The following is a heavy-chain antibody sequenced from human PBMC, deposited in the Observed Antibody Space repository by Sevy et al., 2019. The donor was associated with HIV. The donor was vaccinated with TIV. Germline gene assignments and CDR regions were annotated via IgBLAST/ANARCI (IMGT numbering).Heavy chain of an antibody. V-gene: IGHV3-30*04. CDR2: ISYDGIIK. CDR3: AREGGYTSAGSPGNY. J-gene: IGHJ4*02. CDR1: GFTFNTHA. D-gene: IGHD5-18*01. Sequence: GGSLRLSCAASGFTFNTHAMHWVRQAPGKGLEWVALISYDGIIKYYADSVKGRLTISRDNSKKTLSLQMNSLRIEDTAVYYCAREGGYTSAGSPGNYWGQGTLVTVSS.